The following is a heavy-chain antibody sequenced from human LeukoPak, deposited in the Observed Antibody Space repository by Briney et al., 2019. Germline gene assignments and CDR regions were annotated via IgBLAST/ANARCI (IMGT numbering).Heavy chain of an antibody. CDR1: GFTFRIYA. D-gene: IGHD3-10*01. CDR3: AKGNYYGSGSFYNPADYYMDV. V-gene: IGHV3-23*01. CDR2: INGDGGTT. J-gene: IGHJ6*03. Sequence: EGSLRLSCAASGFTFRIYAMSWVRQAPGKGLEWVSFINGDGGTTHYADSVKGRFNISRDNSKNTVYLQMNSLRADDTAVYYCAKGNYYGSGSFYNPADYYMDVWGKGTTVTVSS.